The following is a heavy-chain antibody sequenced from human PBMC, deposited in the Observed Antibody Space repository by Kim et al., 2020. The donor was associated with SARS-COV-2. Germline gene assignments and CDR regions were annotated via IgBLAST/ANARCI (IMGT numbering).Heavy chain of an antibody. Sequence: ASVKVSCKASGYTFTSYAMNWVRQAPGQGLEWMGWINTNTGNPTYAQGFTGRFVFSLDTSVSTAYLQISSLKAEDTAVYYCARGQYPDYDFWSGYEDGMDVWGQGTTVTVSS. V-gene: IGHV7-4-1*02. CDR3: ARGQYPDYDFWSGYEDGMDV. J-gene: IGHJ6*02. CDR1: GYTFTSYA. D-gene: IGHD3-3*01. CDR2: INTNTGNP.